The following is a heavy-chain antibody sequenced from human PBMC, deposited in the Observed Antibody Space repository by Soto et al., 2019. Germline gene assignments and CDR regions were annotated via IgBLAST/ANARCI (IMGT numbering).Heavy chain of an antibody. CDR1: GFSLSTSGVG. CDR2: IYWDDSK. J-gene: IGHJ4*02. Sequence: QITLKESAPTLVRPTQTLTLTCAFSGFSLSTSGVGVGWIRQPPGKGLEWLAVIYWDDSKHYSPSLRSRLTITKDTSKNPVVLTMTNMDPMDTGTYYCAHKGPEDWPLDYWGQGTLVTVSS. D-gene: IGHD3-9*01. V-gene: IGHV2-5*02. CDR3: AHKGPEDWPLDY.